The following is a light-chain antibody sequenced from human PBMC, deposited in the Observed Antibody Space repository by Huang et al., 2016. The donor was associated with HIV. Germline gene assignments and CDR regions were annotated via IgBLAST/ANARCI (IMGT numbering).Light chain of an antibody. J-gene: IGKJ2*01. V-gene: IGKV3-20*01. CDR3: QQYGSSPYT. CDR2: GAS. Sequence: EIVLTQSPGTLSLSPGERATLSCRASQSISSNYLAWYQQKPGQAPRRLIYGASSRATGIPDRFSGSGSGTDFTLTISRLEPEDFAVYYCQQYGSSPYTFGQGTKLEIK. CDR1: QSISSNY.